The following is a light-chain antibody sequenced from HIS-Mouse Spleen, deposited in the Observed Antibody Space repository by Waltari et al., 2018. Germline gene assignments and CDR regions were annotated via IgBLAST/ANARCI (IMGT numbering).Light chain of an antibody. V-gene: IGLV3-25*03. CDR2: KDS. J-gene: IGLJ2*01. Sequence: SYELTQPPSVSVSPGQTDRITCSGDALPKQYAYWYQQKPGHAPVLVIYKDSERPSGIPERFSGSSSETTVTLTISGVQAEDEADYYCQSADSSGTYHVVFGGGTKLTVL. CDR3: QSADSSGTYHVV. CDR1: ALPKQY.